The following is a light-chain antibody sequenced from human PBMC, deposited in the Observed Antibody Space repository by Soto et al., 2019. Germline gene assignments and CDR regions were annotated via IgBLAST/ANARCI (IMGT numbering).Light chain of an antibody. CDR3: QQYFTSPLT. CDR1: QSVSSNY. V-gene: IGKV3-20*01. CDR2: GVS. Sequence: FTQTTGTLSLSPGESATLSCRASQSVSSNYLAWYQQRPGQAPRLLIYGVSTRATGIPDRFSGSGSGTDFSLTISRLEPEDFALYYCQQYFTSPLTFGGGTKVDIK. J-gene: IGKJ4*01.